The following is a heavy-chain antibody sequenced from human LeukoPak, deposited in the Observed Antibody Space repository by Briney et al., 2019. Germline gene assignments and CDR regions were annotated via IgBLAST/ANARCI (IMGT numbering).Heavy chain of an antibody. Sequence: GGSLRLSCTASGFTFSSYTMSWVRQAPGEGLEWLSAINGRGITYYAGSVKGRFTISRDNSKNTLYLQMNSLRSEDTAIYYCAGDPNRSYFDHWGQGTLVTVSS. J-gene: IGHJ4*02. V-gene: IGHV3-23*01. CDR3: AGDPNRSYFDH. CDR2: INGRGIT. CDR1: GFTFSSYT. D-gene: IGHD1-14*01.